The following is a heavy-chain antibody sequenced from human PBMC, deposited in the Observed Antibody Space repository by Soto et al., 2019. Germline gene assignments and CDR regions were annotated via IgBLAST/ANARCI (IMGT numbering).Heavy chain of an antibody. CDR1: GGSISSGGYS. J-gene: IGHJ4*02. CDR3: ARGTTVTTEIFDY. V-gene: IGHV4-30-2*01. CDR2: IYHSGST. Sequence: PSETLSLTCAVSGGSISSGGYSWSWIRQPPGKGLEWIGYIYHSGSTYYNPSLKSRVTISVDRSKNQFSLKLSSVTAADTAVYYCARGTTVTTEIFDYWGQGTLVTVSS. D-gene: IGHD4-17*01.